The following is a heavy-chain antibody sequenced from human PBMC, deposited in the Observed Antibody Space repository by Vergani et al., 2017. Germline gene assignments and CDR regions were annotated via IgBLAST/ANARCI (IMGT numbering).Heavy chain of an antibody. CDR2: ISSSSSYI. Sequence: EVQLVESGGGLVKPGGSLRLSCAASGFTFSSYSMNWVRQAPGKGLEWVSSISSSSSYIYYADSVKGRFTISRDNAKNSLYLKMNSLRAEDTAVYYCARDFFPGLGVPDAFDIWEQGTMVVVSA. J-gene: IGHJ3*02. CDR3: ARDFFPGLGVPDAFDI. CDR1: GFTFSSYS. V-gene: IGHV3-21*01. D-gene: IGHD2-8*02.